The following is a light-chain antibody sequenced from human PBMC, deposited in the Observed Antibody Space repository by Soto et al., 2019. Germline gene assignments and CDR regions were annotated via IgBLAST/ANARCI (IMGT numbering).Light chain of an antibody. CDR2: GAS. Sequence: EIVLTQSPGILSLSPGERATLSCRASQSVSNDFLAWYQQKPGQAPRLLIYGASNRATGIPARFSGSGSGTDFTLTVSSLQSEDFAVYYCQQYIKWPITFGQGTRLEI. J-gene: IGKJ5*01. CDR3: QQYIKWPIT. V-gene: IGKV3D-15*01. CDR1: QSVSNDF.